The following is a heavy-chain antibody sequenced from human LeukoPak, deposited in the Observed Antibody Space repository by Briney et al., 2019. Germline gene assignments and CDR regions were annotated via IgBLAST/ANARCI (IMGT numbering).Heavy chain of an antibody. Sequence: SETLSLTCAVYGGSFSGYYWNWIRQPPGKGLEWIGEINHSGSTNYNPSLKRRVTISIDTSKNQFSLKLRSVTAADTAVYYCTRGNRGDNWNDPVIGFDIWGQGTMVTVSS. V-gene: IGHV4-34*01. CDR3: TRGNRGDNWNDPVIGFDI. CDR1: GGSFSGYY. D-gene: IGHD1-1*01. CDR2: INHSGST. J-gene: IGHJ3*02.